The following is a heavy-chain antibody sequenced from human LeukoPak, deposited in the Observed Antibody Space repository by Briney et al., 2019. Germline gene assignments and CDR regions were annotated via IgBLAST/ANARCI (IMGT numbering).Heavy chain of an antibody. CDR3: ARVVGEWLRHNWFDP. Sequence: PSETLSLTCTVSGGSISSGDYYWSWIRQPPGKGLEWIGYIYYSGSTYYNPSLKSRVTISVDTSKNQFSLKLSSVTAADTAVYYCARVVGEWLRHNWFDPWGQGTLVTVSS. CDR2: IYYSGST. CDR1: GGSISSGDYY. J-gene: IGHJ5*02. V-gene: IGHV4-30-4*01. D-gene: IGHD5-12*01.